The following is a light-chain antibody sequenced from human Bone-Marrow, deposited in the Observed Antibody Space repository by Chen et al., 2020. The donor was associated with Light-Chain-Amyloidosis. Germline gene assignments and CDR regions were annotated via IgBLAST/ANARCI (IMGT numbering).Light chain of an antibody. CDR1: NIGPTS. J-gene: IGLJ3*02. V-gene: IGLV3-21*02. CDR3: QVWDMSSDRPV. Sequence: SYVLTQPSSVSVAPGQTATIARGGNNIGPTSGHCYQQTTGQAPLLVVYDDSDRPSGIPERLSGSNSGNTATLTISRVEAGDEADYYCQVWDMSSDRPVFGGGTKLTVL. CDR2: DDS.